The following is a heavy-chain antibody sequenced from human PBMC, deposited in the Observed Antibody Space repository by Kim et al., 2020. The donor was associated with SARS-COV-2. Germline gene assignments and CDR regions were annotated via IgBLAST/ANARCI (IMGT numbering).Heavy chain of an antibody. J-gene: IGHJ6*01. CDR3: WRDGDILLRYFDYYGLDV. CDR1: GYTFTSYG. Sequence: ASVKVSCKASGYTFTSYGISWVRQAPGQGLEWMGWISAYNGNTNYAQKLQGRVTMTIDRSTSTAYMELRRLRSDDTAGYYCWRDGDILLRYFDYYGLDVW. CDR2: ISAYNGNT. V-gene: IGHV1-18*04. D-gene: IGHD3-9*01.